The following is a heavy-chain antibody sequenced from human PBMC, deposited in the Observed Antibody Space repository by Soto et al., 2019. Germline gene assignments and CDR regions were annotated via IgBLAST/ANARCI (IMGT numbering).Heavy chain of an antibody. CDR3: AKDAFLAPSPLWELDAFDI. Sequence: GSLRLSCAASGFTFSSYGMHWVRQAPGKGLEWVAVISYDGSNKYYADSVKGRFTISRDNSKNTLYLQMNSLRAEDTAVYYCAKDAFLAPSPLWELDAFDIWGQGTMVTVSS. J-gene: IGHJ3*02. CDR1: GFTFSSYG. V-gene: IGHV3-30*18. D-gene: IGHD1-26*01. CDR2: ISYDGSNK.